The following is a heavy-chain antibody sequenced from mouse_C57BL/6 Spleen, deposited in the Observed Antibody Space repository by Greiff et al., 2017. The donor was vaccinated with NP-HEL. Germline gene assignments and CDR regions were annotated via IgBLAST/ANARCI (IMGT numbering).Heavy chain of an antibody. V-gene: IGHV1-80*01. CDR2: IYPGDGDT. CDR1: GYAFSSYW. CDR3: ARRSSGYEAWFAY. J-gene: IGHJ3*01. Sequence: VKLQESGAELVKPGASVKISCKASGYAFSSYWMNWVKQRPGKGLEWIGQIYPGDGDTNYNGKFKGKATLTADKSSSTAYMQLSSLTSEDSAVYFCARRSSGYEAWFAYWGQGTLVTVSA. D-gene: IGHD3-2*02.